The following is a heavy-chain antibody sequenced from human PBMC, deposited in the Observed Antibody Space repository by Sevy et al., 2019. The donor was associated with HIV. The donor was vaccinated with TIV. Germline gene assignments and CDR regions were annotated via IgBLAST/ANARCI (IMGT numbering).Heavy chain of an antibody. V-gene: IGHV3-9*01. D-gene: IGHD3-22*01. CDR3: AKDFYYESSDYYGTFDC. Sequence: GGSLRLSCAASGFNFKGYSMHWIRQAPGKGLEWVSIISWNSDNRAYVDSVKGRFTISRDDAKKSVYLQMNSLRAEDTALYYCAKDFYYESSDYYGTFDCCGQGTLVTVSS. CDR2: ISWNSDNR. J-gene: IGHJ4*02. CDR1: GFNFKGYS.